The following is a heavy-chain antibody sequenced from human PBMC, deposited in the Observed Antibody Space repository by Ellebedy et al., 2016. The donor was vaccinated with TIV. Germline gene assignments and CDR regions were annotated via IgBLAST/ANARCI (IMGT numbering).Heavy chain of an antibody. D-gene: IGHD1-26*01. V-gene: IGHV3-30-3*01. CDR1: GFTFSSYA. CDR2: ISYDGSNK. J-gene: IGHJ4*02. Sequence: GESLKISXAASGFTFSSYAMHWVRQAPGKGLEWVAVISYDGSNKYYADSVKGRFTISRDNSKNTLYLQMNSLRAEDTAVYYCAKDRVVGATSDYWGQGTLVTVSS. CDR3: AKDRVVGATSDY.